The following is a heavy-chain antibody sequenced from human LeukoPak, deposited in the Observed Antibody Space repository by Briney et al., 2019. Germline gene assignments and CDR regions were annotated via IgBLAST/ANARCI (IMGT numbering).Heavy chain of an antibody. CDR1: GFTFSNYL. V-gene: IGHV3-74*01. D-gene: IGHD5-12*01. J-gene: IGHJ2*01. CDR3: ARGYAGGYFDL. Sequence: GGSLRLSCAASGFTFSNYLMHWVRHTPGKGLVWISRISTDGSFTNYADSVKGRFSISRDNAKNTLSLQMNSLRAEDTALYYCARGYAGGYFDLWGRGTLVTVSS. CDR2: ISTDGSFT.